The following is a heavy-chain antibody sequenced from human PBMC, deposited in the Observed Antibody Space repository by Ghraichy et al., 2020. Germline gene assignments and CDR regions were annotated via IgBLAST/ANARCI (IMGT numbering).Heavy chain of an antibody. CDR1: GFTFTSHA. J-gene: IGHJ6*02. D-gene: IGHD2/OR15-2a*01. CDR2: ISASGATP. Sequence: GGSLRLSCVASGFTFTSHAMTWVRQAPGKGLEWVSSISASGATPYYGPSASGRFTISKDNSKNTVYLQLNSLRAEDTAIYFCAKGSTSAKEYYGMDVWGQGTMVTVS. CDR3: AKGSTSAKEYYGMDV. V-gene: IGHV3-23*01.